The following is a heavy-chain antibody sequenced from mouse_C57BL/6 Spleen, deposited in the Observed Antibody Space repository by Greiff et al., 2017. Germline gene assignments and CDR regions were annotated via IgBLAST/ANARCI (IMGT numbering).Heavy chain of an antibody. Sequence: EVNVVESGGDLVKPGGSLKLSCAASGFTFSSYGMSWVRQTPDKRLEWVANISSGGSYTYYPDSVKGRFTISRDNAKNTLYLQMSSLKSEDTAMYYCARQIYSNYYFDYWGQGTTLTVSS. CDR3: ARQIYSNYYFDY. CDR1: GFTFSSYG. CDR2: ISSGGSYT. J-gene: IGHJ2*01. D-gene: IGHD2-5*01. V-gene: IGHV5-6*01.